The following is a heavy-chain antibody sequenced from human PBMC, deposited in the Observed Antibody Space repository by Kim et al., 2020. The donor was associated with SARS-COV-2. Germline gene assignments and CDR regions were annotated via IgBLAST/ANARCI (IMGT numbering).Heavy chain of an antibody. J-gene: IGHJ4*02. CDR3: AKYGLINSFFFDYFHS. D-gene: IGHD3-16*01. Sequence: GGSLRLSCAASAFTFNSFAMAWVRQAPGKGLEWVSGISASGAATYYADSVKGRFTISRDNSKNTLNLQMNSLRVEDTATYYCAKYGLINSFFFDYFHSLGQGSLVTVS. CDR2: ISASGAAT. V-gene: IGHV3-23*01. CDR1: AFTFNSFA.